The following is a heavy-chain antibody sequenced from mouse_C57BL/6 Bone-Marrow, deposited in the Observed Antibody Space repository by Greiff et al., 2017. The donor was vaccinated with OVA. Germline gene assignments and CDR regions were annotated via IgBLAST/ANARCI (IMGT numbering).Heavy chain of an antibody. CDR3: AREWAYYSNDVYFDV. D-gene: IGHD2-5*01. J-gene: IGHJ1*03. CDR1: GYTFTSYW. CDR2: IHPNSGST. Sequence: QVQLQQPGAELVKPGASVKLSCKASGYTFTSYWMHWVKQRPGQGLEWIGMIHPNSGSTNYNEKFKSKATLTVDTSSSTAYMQLSSLTSEDSAVYYCAREWAYYSNDVYFDVWGTGTTVTVSS. V-gene: IGHV1-64*01.